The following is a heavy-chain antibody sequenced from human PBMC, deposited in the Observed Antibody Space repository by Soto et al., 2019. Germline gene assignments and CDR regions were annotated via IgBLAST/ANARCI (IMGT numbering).Heavy chain of an antibody. CDR1: GDTFSTFT. CDR2: IIPRSATS. J-gene: IGHJ6*02. V-gene: IGHV1-69*12. D-gene: IGHD2-8*02. Sequence: QVQLVQSGAEVKQPGSSVKVSGTASGDTFSTFTITWMRQAPGQGLEWMGGIIPRSATSKYAQKFQGRVTITADESTSTVYMELSSRRPEDTAVYYWSREGLVLVPTTGNADYDYYAMDVWGQGPTVTVSS. CDR3: SREGLVLVPTTGNADYDYYAMDV.